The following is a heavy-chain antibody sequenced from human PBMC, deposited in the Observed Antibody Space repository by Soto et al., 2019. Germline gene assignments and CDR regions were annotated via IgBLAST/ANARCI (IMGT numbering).Heavy chain of an antibody. Sequence: SETLSLTSTISHASVCNDPFYWTWICQHPGKGLEWIGYIYYRGNTYCRPSLKTRVSTSIDMSQNKISLRLNSVTAADTAVYYCARSGYGSSDFDHWGHVALVT. CDR1: HASVCNDPFY. J-gene: IGHJ4*01. V-gene: IGHV4-31*02. CDR2: IYYRGNT. D-gene: IGHD2-2*03. CDR3: ARSGYGSSDFDH.